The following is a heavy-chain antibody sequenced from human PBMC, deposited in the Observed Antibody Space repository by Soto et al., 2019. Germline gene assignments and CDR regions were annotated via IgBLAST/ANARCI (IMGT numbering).Heavy chain of an antibody. J-gene: IGHJ4*02. V-gene: IGHV3-33*01. CDR3: VRSSSNWGPDY. CDR2: IWYDGRNK. CDR1: GFTFRNYG. Sequence: GGSLRLSCAASGFTFRNYGMHGVRQAPGKGLEWVAVIWYDGRNKYYADSLKGRFTISRDNSKNTLYLQMNSLRVEDTAVYYCVRSSSNWGPDYWGQGTLVTVSS. D-gene: IGHD7-27*01.